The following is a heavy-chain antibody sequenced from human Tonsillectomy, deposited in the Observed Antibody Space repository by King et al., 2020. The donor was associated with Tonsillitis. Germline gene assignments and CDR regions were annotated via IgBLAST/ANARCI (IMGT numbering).Heavy chain of an antibody. CDR1: GGPIDTSRHS. J-gene: IGHJ5*01. V-gene: IGHV4-30-4*07. CDR3: ASGRVQWLFDPRDPLGRRATIWFDC. CDR2: MDSSEST. D-gene: IGHD6-19*01. Sequence: VQLQESGPRLVKPSQTRSLTCAVSGGPIDTSRHSWTWIRQSPGKGLEWIAHMDSSESTHYNPSLQSRVTMSMDSSRNQFFINVNSVTAADTAVYYCASGRVQWLFDPRDPLGRRATIWFDCWGPGMLVTVAS.